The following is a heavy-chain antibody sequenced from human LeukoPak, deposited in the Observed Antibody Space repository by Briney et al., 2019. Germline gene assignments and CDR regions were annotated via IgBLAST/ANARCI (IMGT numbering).Heavy chain of an antibody. Sequence: GGSLRLSCAVSGLTLSSYWMTWVRQAPGKGLELVANIKQDGSEKYYVDSVKGRFTISRDNAKNSLYLRMSSVRAEDTAVYYCARAGCTSTSCLANWGQGTLVTVSS. CDR3: ARAGCTSTSCLAN. J-gene: IGHJ4*02. CDR1: GLTLSSYW. V-gene: IGHV3-7*01. D-gene: IGHD2-2*01. CDR2: IKQDGSEK.